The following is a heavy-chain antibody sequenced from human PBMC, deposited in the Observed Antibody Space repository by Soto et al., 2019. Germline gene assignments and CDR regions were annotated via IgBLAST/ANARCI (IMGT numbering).Heavy chain of an antibody. D-gene: IGHD1-26*01. J-gene: IGHJ4*02. CDR1: GYTFTSYY. V-gene: IGHV1-46*01. Sequence: ASVKVSCKASGYTFTSYYMHWVRQAPGQGLEWMGIINPSGGSTSYAQKFQGRVTMTRDTSTSTVYMELSSLRAEDTFVYYCAKEGGLSGSYYISSSYYFDYWGQGTLVTVSS. CDR3: AKEGGLSGSYYISSSYYFDY. CDR2: INPSGGST.